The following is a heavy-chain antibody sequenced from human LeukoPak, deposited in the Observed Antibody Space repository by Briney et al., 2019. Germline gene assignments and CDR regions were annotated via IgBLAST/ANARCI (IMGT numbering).Heavy chain of an antibody. CDR3: ARGSFGVFDY. J-gene: IGHJ4*02. D-gene: IGHD3-10*01. CDR2: MNSDESHI. CDR1: GFTFTDYS. V-gene: IGHV3-48*02. Sequence: GGSLRLSCAASGFTFTDYSMNWVRQAPGKGLEWVSSMNSDESHIYHAGSVEGRFTISRDNARNSLYLQMNGLRDEDTAVYYCARGSFGVFDYWGQGILVTVSS.